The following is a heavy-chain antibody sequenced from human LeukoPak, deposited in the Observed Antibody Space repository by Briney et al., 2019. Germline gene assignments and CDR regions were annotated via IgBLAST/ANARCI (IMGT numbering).Heavy chain of an antibody. CDR3: ARDVVVVRDDILTGADAFDI. D-gene: IGHD3-9*01. CDR2: INPSGGST. V-gene: IGHV1-46*01. CDR1: GYTFTSYY. Sequence: ASVKVSCKASGYTFTSYYMHWVRQAPGQGLEWMGIINPSGGSTSYAQKFQGRVTMTRDMSTSTVYMELSSLRSEDTAVYYCARDVVVVRDDILTGADAFDIWGQGTMVTVSS. J-gene: IGHJ3*02.